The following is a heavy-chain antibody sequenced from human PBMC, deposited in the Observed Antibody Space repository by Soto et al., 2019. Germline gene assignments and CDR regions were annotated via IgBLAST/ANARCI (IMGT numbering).Heavy chain of an antibody. CDR3: ARDREPDGIWTFDS. V-gene: IGHV3-23*01. CDR1: GFTLGKYT. CDR2: SYSTGGT. J-gene: IGHJ4*02. Sequence: LESGGDVIQPGGSLRLSCAASGFTLGKYTMGWVRQAPGKGLEWVAESYSTGGTEYADSVKGRFTISRDNSKNTLFLQMNSLRVEDTALYYCARDREPDGIWTFDSWGQGTLVTVSS. D-gene: IGHD3-9*01.